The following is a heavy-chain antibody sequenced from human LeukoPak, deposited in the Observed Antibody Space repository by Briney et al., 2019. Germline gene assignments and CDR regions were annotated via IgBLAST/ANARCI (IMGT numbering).Heavy chain of an antibody. J-gene: IGHJ4*02. D-gene: IGHD6-25*01. CDR2: IKSKIDGGTI. V-gene: IGHV3-15*01. CDR1: GFTSSDAW. CDR3: TTRRQDGC. Sequence: GGSLRLSCVASGFTSSDAWMSWVRQAPGKGLEWVGRIKSKIDGGTIDYGAPVKGRFTISRDDSRNTLYLQMNSLKTEDTAVYYCTTRRQDGCWGQGTLVTVS.